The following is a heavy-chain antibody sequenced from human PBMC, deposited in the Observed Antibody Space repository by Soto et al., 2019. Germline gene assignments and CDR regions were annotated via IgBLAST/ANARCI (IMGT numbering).Heavy chain of an antibody. D-gene: IGHD6-19*01. CDR1: GYTFTSYG. CDR2: ISAYNGNT. Sequence: ASVKVSCKASGYTFTSYGISWVRQAPGQGLEWMGWISAYNGNTNYAQKLQGRVTMTTDTSTSTAYMELRSLRSDDTAVYYCARDFEPYSSGWYEYFQHWGQGTLVTVSS. J-gene: IGHJ1*01. CDR3: ARDFEPYSSGWYEYFQH. V-gene: IGHV1-18*01.